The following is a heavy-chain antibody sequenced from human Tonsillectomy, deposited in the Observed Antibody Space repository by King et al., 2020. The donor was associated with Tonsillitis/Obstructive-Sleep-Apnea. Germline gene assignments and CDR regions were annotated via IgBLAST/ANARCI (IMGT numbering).Heavy chain of an antibody. V-gene: IGHV3-53*01. CDR3: ATDARYSSNWYAACDI. CDR2: IYSGGST. CDR1: GFIVSSNY. Sequence: VQLVQSGGGLIQPGGSLRLSCAASGFIVSSNYVSWVRQAPGKGLDWVSVIYSGGSTYYGDSAEGRFTISRDNSKNTVYLQMNSLRAEDTAVYYCATDARYSSNWYAACDIWGQGTMVTVSS. J-gene: IGHJ3*02. D-gene: IGHD6-13*01.